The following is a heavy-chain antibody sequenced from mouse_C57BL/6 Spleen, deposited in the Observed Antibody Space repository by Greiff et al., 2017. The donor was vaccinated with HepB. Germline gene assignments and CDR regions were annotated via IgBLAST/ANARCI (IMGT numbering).Heavy chain of an antibody. J-gene: IGHJ1*03. V-gene: IGHV10-1*01. D-gene: IGHD2-1*01. Sequence: GGGLVQPKGSLKLSCAASGFSFNTYAMIWVRQAPGKGLEWVARIRSKSNNYATYYADSVKDRFTISRDDSESMLYLQMNNLKTEDTAMYYCVRHAGGNYWYFDVWGTGTTVTVSS. CDR2: IRSKSNNYAT. CDR1: GFSFNTYA. CDR3: VRHAGGNYWYFDV.